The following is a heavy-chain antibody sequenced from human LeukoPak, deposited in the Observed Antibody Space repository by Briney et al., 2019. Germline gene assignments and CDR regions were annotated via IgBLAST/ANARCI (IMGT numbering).Heavy chain of an antibody. CDR1: GDSISTSNSY. Sequence: SETLSLTCTVSGDSISTSNSYWGWIRQPPGEGLEWIGSIYYTGGTYYNTSLKSRVTISVDTSKNQFSLKLSSVTAADTAVYYCARRRAYGDYVPHYFDYWGQGTLVTVSS. D-gene: IGHD4-17*01. CDR3: ARRRAYGDYVPHYFDY. J-gene: IGHJ4*02. CDR2: IYYTGGT. V-gene: IGHV4-39*01.